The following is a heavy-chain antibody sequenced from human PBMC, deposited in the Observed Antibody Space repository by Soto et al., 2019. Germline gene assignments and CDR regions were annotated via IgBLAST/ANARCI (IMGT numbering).Heavy chain of an antibody. V-gene: IGHV3-74*01. D-gene: IGHD2-2*01. Sequence: EVQLVESGGGLVQPGGSLRLSCAASGFTFSTYWMHWIRQVPGKGLEWVSRINSDASHTYYADSVKGRFTISRDNAKNTLHLEMNSLRAEDTAVYYCVRDSQCITTSCYGNWFDPWGQGTLVTVSS. J-gene: IGHJ5*02. CDR2: INSDASHT. CDR1: GFTFSTYW. CDR3: VRDSQCITTSCYGNWFDP.